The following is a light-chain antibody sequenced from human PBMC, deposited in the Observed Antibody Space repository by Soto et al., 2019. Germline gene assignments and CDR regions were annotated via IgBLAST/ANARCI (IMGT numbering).Light chain of an antibody. CDR2: AAS. Sequence: DIQMTQSPSSLSAAVGDRVTITCRASQGIDTYLAWYQQKPGKVPKLLIYAASTLQSGVPSRFSGSGSGTDFTFTISSLQPDDVETYYCQKYTRASFTFGHGTKVDIK. CDR3: QKYTRASFT. CDR1: QGIDTY. V-gene: IGKV1-27*01. J-gene: IGKJ3*01.